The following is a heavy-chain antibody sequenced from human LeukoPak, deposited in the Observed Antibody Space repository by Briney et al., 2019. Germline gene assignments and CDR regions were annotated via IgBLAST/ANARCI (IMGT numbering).Heavy chain of an antibody. CDR3: AKRSRRLTIVRGVPREDV. CDR2: ISYDGSNK. D-gene: IGHD3-10*01. Sequence: GGSLRLSCAASGFTFSSYGMHWVRQAPGKGLEWVAVISYDGSNKYYADSVKGRFTISRDNSKNTVYLEMSSLRAEDTAVYYCAKRSRRLTIVRGVPREDVWGQGTTVTVSS. V-gene: IGHV3-30*18. J-gene: IGHJ6*02. CDR1: GFTFSSYG.